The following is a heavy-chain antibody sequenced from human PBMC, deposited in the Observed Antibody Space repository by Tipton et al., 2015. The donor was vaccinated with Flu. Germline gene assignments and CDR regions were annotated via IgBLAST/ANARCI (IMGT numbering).Heavy chain of an antibody. V-gene: IGHV4-4*07. CDR3: ARDPKWDDSGDYYYYYGMDV. CDR2: IYTSGST. Sequence: TLSLTCSVSGDSIGSDYYWSWIRQPAGKGLEWIGRIYTSGSTKKNPPLKSRVSMSVDTSKNQFSLHLSSVTAADTAVYYCARDPKWDDSGDYYYYYGMDVWGQGTTVTVSS. J-gene: IGHJ6*02. CDR1: GDSIGSDYY. D-gene: IGHD5-12*01.